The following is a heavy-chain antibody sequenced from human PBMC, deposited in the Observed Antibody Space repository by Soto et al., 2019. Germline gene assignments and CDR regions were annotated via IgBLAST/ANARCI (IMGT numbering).Heavy chain of an antibody. Sequence: VQLLESGGGLVQPGGSLTLSCADSGFTFSSSGMSWVRQAPGKGLEWISGLSGSDGRTTYADSVSGRFTISRDNSKNTLYLQMDRLRVDDTAVYYWAKDSGYDSTDWGQGTLVTVSS. V-gene: IGHV3-23*01. J-gene: IGHJ4*02. D-gene: IGHD3-22*01. CDR1: GFTFSSSG. CDR2: LSGSDGRT. CDR3: AKDSGYDSTD.